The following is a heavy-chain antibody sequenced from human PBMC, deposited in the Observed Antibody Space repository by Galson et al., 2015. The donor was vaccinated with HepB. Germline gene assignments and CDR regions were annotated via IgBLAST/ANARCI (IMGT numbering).Heavy chain of an antibody. CDR3: ARPLTRGVPAAIA. D-gene: IGHD2-2*02. Sequence: SVKVSCKASGYTFTSYYMHWVRQAPGQGLEWMGIINPSGGSTSYAQKFQGRVTMTRDTSTSTVYMELSSLRSEDTAVYYCARPLTRGVPAAIAWGQGTLVTVSS. CDR1: GYTFTSYY. J-gene: IGHJ5*02. CDR2: INPSGGST. V-gene: IGHV1-46*03.